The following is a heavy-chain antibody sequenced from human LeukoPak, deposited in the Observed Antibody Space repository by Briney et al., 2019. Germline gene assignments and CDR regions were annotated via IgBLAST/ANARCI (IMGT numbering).Heavy chain of an antibody. Sequence: ASVKVSCKASGGTFSSYAISWVRQAPGQGLEWMGGIIPIFGTANYAQKFQGRVTITADKSTSTAYMELSSLRSEDTAVYYCASGEVEGSGSYSEYGMDVWGKGTTVTVSS. V-gene: IGHV1-69*06. CDR1: GGTFSSYA. D-gene: IGHD3-10*01. CDR3: ASGEVEGSGSYSEYGMDV. J-gene: IGHJ6*04. CDR2: IIPIFGTA.